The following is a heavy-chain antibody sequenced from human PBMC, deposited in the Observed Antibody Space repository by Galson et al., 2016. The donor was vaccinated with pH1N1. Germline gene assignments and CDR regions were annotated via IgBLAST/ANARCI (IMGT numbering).Heavy chain of an antibody. CDR1: NHTFTAYS. CDR2: ISAYNGDT. D-gene: IGHD6-19*01. J-gene: IGHJ2*01. V-gene: IGHV1-18*01. Sequence: SVKVSCKASNHTFTAYSISWVRQAPGQGLEWMAWISAYNGDTKYAEKFQGRVTMTTDTSANTAYMELRSLRSGDTAVYYCAGHRSGWSGALTYWHFDLWGRGTRVTISS. CDR3: AGHRSGWSGALTYWHFDL.